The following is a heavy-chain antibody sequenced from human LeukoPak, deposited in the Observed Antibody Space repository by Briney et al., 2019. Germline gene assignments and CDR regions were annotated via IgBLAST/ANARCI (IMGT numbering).Heavy chain of an antibody. Sequence: GGSLRLSCAASGFTFSSYGMRWVRQAPGKGREWVAVISYDGSNKYYADSVKGRFTISRDNSKNTLYLQMNSLRAEDTAVYYCAKDIAGYNYNYYYGMDVWGQGTTVTVSS. V-gene: IGHV3-30*18. CDR3: AKDIAGYNYNYYYGMDV. CDR1: GFTFSSYG. J-gene: IGHJ6*02. D-gene: IGHD5-24*01. CDR2: ISYDGSNK.